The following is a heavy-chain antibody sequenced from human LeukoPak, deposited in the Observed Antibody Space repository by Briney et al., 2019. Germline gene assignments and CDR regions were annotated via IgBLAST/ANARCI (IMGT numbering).Heavy chain of an antibody. CDR3: ARDPRSVTYYSGSGSPDK. J-gene: IGHJ4*02. V-gene: IGHV3-7*04. CDR1: GFTFSSYW. CDR2: IKHDGSDQ. Sequence: GGSLRLSCAASGFTFSSYWMHWVRQAPGKGLEWVANIKHDGSDQFYVDSVKGRFTVSRDNAKNSLDLQMNSLRGEDTAVYYCARDPRSVTYYSGSGSPDKWGQGTLVTVSS. D-gene: IGHD3-10*01.